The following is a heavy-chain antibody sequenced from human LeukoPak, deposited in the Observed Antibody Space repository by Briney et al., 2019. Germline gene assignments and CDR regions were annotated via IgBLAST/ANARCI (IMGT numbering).Heavy chain of an antibody. V-gene: IGHV4-59*01. CDR1: GVSISNYY. J-gene: IGHJ4*02. CDR2: VYYSGNT. D-gene: IGHD4-17*01. Sequence: SETLPLTCSVSGVSISNYYWTWIRQPPGKGLEWVGYVYYSGNTNYNPSLKSRVTISVDTSKNQFSLRLTSVTAADTAVYYCARLGYGDQNGGGIGRDYFDYWGQGTLVTVSS. CDR3: ARLGYGDQNGGGIGRDYFDY.